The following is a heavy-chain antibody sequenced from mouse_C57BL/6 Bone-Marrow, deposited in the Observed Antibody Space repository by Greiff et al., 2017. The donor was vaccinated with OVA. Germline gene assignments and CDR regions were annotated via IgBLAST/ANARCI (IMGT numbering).Heavy chain of an antibody. CDR3: AREKDGILFAY. D-gene: IGHD2-1*01. V-gene: IGHV1-69*01. CDR1: GYTFTSYW. J-gene: IGHJ3*01. Sequence: VQLQQPGAELVMPGASVKLSCKASGYTFTSYWMHWVKQRPGQGLEWIGEIDPSDSYTNYNQKFKGKSTLTVDKSSSTAYMQLSSLTSEDSAVYYCAREKDGILFAYWGQGTLVTVSA. CDR2: IDPSDSYT.